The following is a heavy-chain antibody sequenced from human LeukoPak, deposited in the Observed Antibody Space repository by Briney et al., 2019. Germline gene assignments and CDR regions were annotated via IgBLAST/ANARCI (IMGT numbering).Heavy chain of an antibody. CDR2: ISGSGGNT. CDR3: AKEGGYFDWPFTFDY. V-gene: IGHV3-23*01. D-gene: IGHD3-9*01. CDR1: GFTFSSYD. J-gene: IGHJ4*02. Sequence: PGGSLRLSCAASGFTFSSYDMSWVRQAPGKGLEWVSGISGSGGNTYSADSVKGRFTISRDNSKNTLYLQMNSLRAEDTAVYYCAKEGGYFDWPFTFDYWGQGTLVTVSS.